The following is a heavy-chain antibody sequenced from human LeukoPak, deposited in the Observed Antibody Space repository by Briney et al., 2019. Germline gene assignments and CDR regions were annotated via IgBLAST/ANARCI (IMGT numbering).Heavy chain of an antibody. D-gene: IGHD4-17*01. CDR3: ARHLSGDDI. V-gene: IGHV3-53*01. CDR1: ALIVSSNY. J-gene: IGHJ3*02. Sequence: PGRSLRLSRAASALIVSSNYMGSVRHAPGKGLEWVSIIYIGGSTSYADSVKGRFTISRDNSKNTLYLQMDGLRSEDTAVYYCARHLSGDDIWGQGTMVTVSS. CDR2: IYIGGST.